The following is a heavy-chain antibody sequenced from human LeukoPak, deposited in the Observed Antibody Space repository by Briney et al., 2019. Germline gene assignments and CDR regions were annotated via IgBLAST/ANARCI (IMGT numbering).Heavy chain of an antibody. J-gene: IGHJ6*03. Sequence: ASVKVSCKASGYTFTSYYMHWVRQAPEQGLEWMGIINPSGGSTSYAQKFQGRVTMTRDTSTSTVYMELSSLRSEDTAVYYCASNTQIVPAAIPGGFDYYYYYMDVWGKGTTVTVSS. CDR3: ASNTQIVPAAIPGGFDYYYYYMDV. CDR1: GYTFTSYY. D-gene: IGHD2-2*02. CDR2: INPSGGST. V-gene: IGHV1-46*03.